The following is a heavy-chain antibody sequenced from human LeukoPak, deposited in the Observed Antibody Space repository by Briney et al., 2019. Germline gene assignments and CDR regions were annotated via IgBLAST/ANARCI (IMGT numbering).Heavy chain of an antibody. Sequence: ASVKVSCKASGYTFTSYDINWVRQATGQGLEWMGWMNPNSGNTGYAQKFQGRVTITRNTSISTAYMELSSLRSEDTAVYYCARGKATYYDFWSDRRRGYYFDYWGQGTLVTVSS. CDR1: GYTFTSYD. V-gene: IGHV1-8*03. CDR3: ARGKATYYDFWSDRRRGYYFDY. D-gene: IGHD3-3*01. CDR2: MNPNSGNT. J-gene: IGHJ4*02.